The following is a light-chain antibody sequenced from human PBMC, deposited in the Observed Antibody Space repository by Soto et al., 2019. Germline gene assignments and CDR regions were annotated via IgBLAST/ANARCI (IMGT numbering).Light chain of an antibody. CDR1: QSFRGL. CDR2: DAY. Sequence: EIVLTQSPATLSLSTGERATLSGRASQSFRGLLAWYQQKPGQAPRLLIYDAYNRATGIPPRFSGSGSGTDLTLTISSLEPEDSAVYYCQQRHMWPITFGQGTRLEI. V-gene: IGKV3-11*01. CDR3: QQRHMWPIT. J-gene: IGKJ5*01.